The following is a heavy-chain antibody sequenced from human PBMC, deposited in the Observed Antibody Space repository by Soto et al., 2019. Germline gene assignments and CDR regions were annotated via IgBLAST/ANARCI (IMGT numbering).Heavy chain of an antibody. V-gene: IGHV3-15*01. J-gene: IGHJ4*02. CDR1: GFTFSNAW. CDR3: TTDPHSIAARLFYNSDY. D-gene: IGHD6-6*01. Sequence: GSLRLSCAASGFTFSNAWMSWVRQAPGKGLEWVGRIKSKTDGGTTDYAAPVKGRFTISRDDSKNTLYLQMNSLKTEDTAVYYCTTDPHSIAARLFYNSDYWGQGALVTVSS. CDR2: IKSKTDGGTT.